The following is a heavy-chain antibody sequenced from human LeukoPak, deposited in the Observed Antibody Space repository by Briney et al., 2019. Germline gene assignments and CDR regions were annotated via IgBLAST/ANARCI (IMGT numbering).Heavy chain of an antibody. J-gene: IGHJ6*03. Sequence: PETLSLTCTVSGGSISSYYWSWIRQPPGKGLEWIGYVYDLGSTNYNPSLRSRATISVDTSKNQFSLKVTTVTAADTAVYYCARTYYFGSGSYRYMDVWGKGTTVTVSS. CDR2: VYDLGST. CDR3: ARTYYFGSGSYRYMDV. D-gene: IGHD3-10*01. CDR1: GGSISSYY. V-gene: IGHV4-59*08.